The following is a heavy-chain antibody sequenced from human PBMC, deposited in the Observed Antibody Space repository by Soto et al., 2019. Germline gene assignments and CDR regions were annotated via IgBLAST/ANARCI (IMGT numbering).Heavy chain of an antibody. Sequence: PGGSLRLSCTASGFTFGDCAMSWFRQAPGKGLEWVGFIRSKAYGGTTEYAASVKGRFTISRDDSKSIAYLQMNSLKTEDTAVYYCTRILAWGSYRSFDYWGQGTLVTVS. CDR3: TRILAWGSYRSFDY. V-gene: IGHV3-49*03. CDR2: IRSKAYGGTT. J-gene: IGHJ4*02. CDR1: GFTFGDCA. D-gene: IGHD3-16*02.